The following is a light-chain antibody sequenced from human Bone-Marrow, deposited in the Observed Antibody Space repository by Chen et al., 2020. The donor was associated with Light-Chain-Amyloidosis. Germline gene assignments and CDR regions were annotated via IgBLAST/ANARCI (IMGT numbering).Light chain of an antibody. CDR1: QRISSN. Sequence: EIVWTKSPATLPLPPGERATLPCRASQRISSNLAWYQQKPGQAPRLLFYGASSRDTAIPARFSGSGSGTEFPLTVSRLQSEDFAVYFCQQYHLWYTFGQGTKLEIK. V-gene: IGKV3-15*01. CDR2: GAS. J-gene: IGKJ2*01. CDR3: QQYHLWYT.